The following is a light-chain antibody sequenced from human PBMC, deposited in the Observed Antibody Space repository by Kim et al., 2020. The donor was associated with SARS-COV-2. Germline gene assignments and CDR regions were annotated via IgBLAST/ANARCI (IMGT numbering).Light chain of an antibody. CDR3: NSRDSNDNVV. CDR2: DIN. V-gene: IGLV3-19*01. Sequence: VALGQTVRITCQGDSVESYYATWYQQKSGQAPILVIYDINNRPSGIPDRFSGSRSGNTASLAVTGTQAGDEADYYCNSRDSNDNVVFGGGTQLTVL. CDR1: SVESYY. J-gene: IGLJ2*01.